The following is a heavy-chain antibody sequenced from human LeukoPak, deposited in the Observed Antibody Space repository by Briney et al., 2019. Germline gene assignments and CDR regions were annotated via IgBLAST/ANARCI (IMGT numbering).Heavy chain of an antibody. CDR3: ARATSSGYNFAYDY. J-gene: IGHJ4*02. D-gene: IGHD5-18*01. Sequence: GGSLRLSCAASGFTLSSYSMNWVRQAPGKGLEWVSSISSGSTYIYYADSVKGRFTISRDNAKNSLYLQMNSLRAEDTAVYYCARATSSGYNFAYDYWGQGTLVTVSS. CDR1: GFTLSSYS. CDR2: ISSGSTYI. V-gene: IGHV3-21*06.